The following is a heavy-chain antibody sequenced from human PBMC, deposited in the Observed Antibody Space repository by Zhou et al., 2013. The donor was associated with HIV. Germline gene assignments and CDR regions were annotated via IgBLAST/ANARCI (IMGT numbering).Heavy chain of an antibody. CDR3: ARPRVGGRQYFQH. Sequence: QVQLQESGPGLVKPSETLSLTCTVSYSSISSSSFYWGWIRQPPGKGLEWIGNIHYSGSTYYNPSLKSRVTISVDTSKNQFSLRLSSVTAADTATYYCARPRVGGRQYFQHWGQGSLVHRLL. CDR1: YSSISSSSFY. V-gene: IGHV4-39*07. J-gene: IGHJ1*01. D-gene: IGHD3-16*01. CDR2: IHYSGST.